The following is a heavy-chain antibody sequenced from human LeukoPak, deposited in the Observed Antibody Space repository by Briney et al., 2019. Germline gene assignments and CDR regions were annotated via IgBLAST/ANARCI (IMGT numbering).Heavy chain of an antibody. CDR3: AKVSSGRTLPFDY. CDR2: ISGSGGST. J-gene: IGHJ4*02. CDR1: GFTFSSYA. Sequence: SGGSLRLSCAASGFTFSSYAMSWVRQAPGKGLEWVSAISGSGGSTYYADSVKGRFTISRDNSKNTLYLQMNSLRAEDTAVYYYAKVSSGRTLPFDYWGQGTLVTVSS. D-gene: IGHD3-10*01. V-gene: IGHV3-23*01.